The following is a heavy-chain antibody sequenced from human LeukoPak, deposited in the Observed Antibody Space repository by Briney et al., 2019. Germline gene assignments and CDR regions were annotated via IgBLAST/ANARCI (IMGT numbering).Heavy chain of an antibody. CDR3: TTDVVVTAWGAFDI. D-gene: IGHD2-21*02. J-gene: IGHJ3*02. CDR2: IKGKTDGGTT. V-gene: IGHV3-15*01. Sequence: GGSLRLSCGAWGFTFRNAWMSGVRQAPGKGLEWVGRIKGKTDGGTTDDAAHVKGRFTISRDDSKNTLYLQMNSLKTEDTAVYYCTTDVVVTAWGAFDIWGQGTMATVSS. CDR1: GFTFRNAW.